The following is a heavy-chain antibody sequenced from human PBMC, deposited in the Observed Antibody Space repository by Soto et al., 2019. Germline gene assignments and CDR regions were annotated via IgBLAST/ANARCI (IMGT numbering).Heavy chain of an antibody. CDR1: GFTFSSWT. CDR3: ARGRSVSDPFDI. V-gene: IGHV3-48*01. J-gene: IGHJ3*02. CDR2: ISSSGNTV. Sequence: GGSLRLSCEASGFTFSSWTMNWVRQAPGKGLEWVSYISSSGNTVYYADSVKGRFTNSRDNARSSLFLQLSSLRAEDTAVYYCARGRSVSDPFDIWGQGTMVTVSS.